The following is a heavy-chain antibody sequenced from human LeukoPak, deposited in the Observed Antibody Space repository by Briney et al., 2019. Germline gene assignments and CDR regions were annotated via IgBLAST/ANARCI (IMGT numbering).Heavy chain of an antibody. CDR1: GGSSSGYY. CDR3: ARASLYYYGSGSYYG. CDR2: INHSGST. Sequence: SETLSLTCAVYGGSSSGYYWSWIRQPPGKGLEWIGEINHSGSTNYNPSLKSRVTISVDTSKNQFSLKLSSVTAADTAVYYCARASLYYYGSGSYYGWGQGTLVTVSS. J-gene: IGHJ4*02. D-gene: IGHD3-10*01. V-gene: IGHV4-34*01.